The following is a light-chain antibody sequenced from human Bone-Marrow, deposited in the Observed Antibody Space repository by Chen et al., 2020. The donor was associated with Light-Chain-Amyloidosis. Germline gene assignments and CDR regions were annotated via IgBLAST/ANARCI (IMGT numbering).Light chain of an antibody. J-gene: IGKJ4*01. V-gene: IGKV3-20*01. CDR3: QQYGTSPLT. CDR1: PTISSNY. CDR2: GSS. Sequence: EIVLTQSPVTLSLSPGEGANLSCRASPTISSNYLTWYQQKFGQATRLLSDGSSSRATGIPDRFTGSGSETDFTLTINRLEPEDFAMYYYQQYGTSPLTFGGGTKVEIK.